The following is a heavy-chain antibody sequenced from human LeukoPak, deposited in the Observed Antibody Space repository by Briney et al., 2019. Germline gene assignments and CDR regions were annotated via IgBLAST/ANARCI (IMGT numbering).Heavy chain of an antibody. CDR3: ARGSRYYGSGSPNWFDP. CDR2: IYYSGST. Sequence: SETLSLTCTVSGGSISYYWTWIRQPPGKGLEWIGYIYYSGSTNYNPSLKGRVTMSIDTSKNQFSLKLSSVTAADTAVYYCARGSRYYGSGSPNWFDPWGQGTLVTVSS. CDR1: GGSISYY. V-gene: IGHV4-59*01. D-gene: IGHD3-10*01. J-gene: IGHJ5*02.